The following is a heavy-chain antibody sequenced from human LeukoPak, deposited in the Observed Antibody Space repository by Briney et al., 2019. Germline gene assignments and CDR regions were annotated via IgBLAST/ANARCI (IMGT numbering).Heavy chain of an antibody. V-gene: IGHV3-33*01. CDR1: GFTFSSYG. CDR2: IWYDGSNK. J-gene: IGHJ4*02. CDR3: ARDHSATGTGGYYFDY. D-gene: IGHD1-1*01. Sequence: GGSLRLSCAASGFTFSSYGMRWVRQAPGKGLEWVAVIWYDGSNKYYADSVKGRFTISRDNSKNTLYLQMNSLRAEDTAVYYCARDHSATGTGGYYFDYWGQGTLVTVSS.